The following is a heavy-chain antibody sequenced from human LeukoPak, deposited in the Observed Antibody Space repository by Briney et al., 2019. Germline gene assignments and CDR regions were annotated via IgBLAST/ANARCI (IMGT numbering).Heavy chain of an antibody. J-gene: IGHJ6*03. Sequence: PGGSLRLSCAASGFTVSSNYMSWVRQAPGKGLEWVSVIYSGGSTYYADSVKGRFTISRDNSKNTLYLQMNSLRAEDTAVYYCARERRSYFYYYYYMDVWGKGTTVTISS. CDR1: GFTVSSNY. CDR2: IYSGGST. CDR3: ARERRSYFYYYYYMDV. V-gene: IGHV3-66*01.